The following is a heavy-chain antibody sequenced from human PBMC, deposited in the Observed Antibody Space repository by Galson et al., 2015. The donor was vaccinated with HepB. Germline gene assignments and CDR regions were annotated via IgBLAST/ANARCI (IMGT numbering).Heavy chain of an antibody. CDR1: GFTFSSYG. CDR2: ISYDGSNK. D-gene: IGHD6-19*01. CDR3: AKDRGQWLVRGYFDY. Sequence: SLRLSCAASGFTFSSYGMHWVRQAPGKGLEWVAVISYDGSNKYYADSVKGRFTISRDNSKNTLYLQMNSLRAEDTAVYYCAKDRGQWLVRGYFDYWGQGTLVTVSS. J-gene: IGHJ4*02. V-gene: IGHV3-30*18.